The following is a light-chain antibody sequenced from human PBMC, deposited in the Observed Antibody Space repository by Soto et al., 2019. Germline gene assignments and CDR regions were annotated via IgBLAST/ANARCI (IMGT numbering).Light chain of an antibody. CDR2: GAN. J-gene: IGKJ1*01. CDR1: QSISRY. Sequence: DIQLTQSPSSLSASVGDRITITCRSSQSISRYLNWYQQRPGTAPKVLIFGANSLQSGVPSRFSGSGSGTEFTLTISSLQPXDFATYXXXXNYGTPGTFGQGTKVDVK. V-gene: IGKV1-39*01. CDR3: XXNYGTPGT.